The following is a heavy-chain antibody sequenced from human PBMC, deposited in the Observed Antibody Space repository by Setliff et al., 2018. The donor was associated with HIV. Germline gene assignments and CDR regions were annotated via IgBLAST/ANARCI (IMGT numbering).Heavy chain of an antibody. CDR2: MSYSGSA. D-gene: IGHD3-9*01. V-gene: IGHV4-39*01. CDR1: GGSISSRDYH. CDR3: ARQRDFDWLLQNYYYMDV. J-gene: IGHJ6*03. Sequence: SESLSLTCTVSGGSISSRDYHWGWIRQPPGKGLEWIGSMSYSGSAYYNPSLKSRVTISVDTYKSQFSQRLSSVTAADTAVYYCARQRDFDWLLQNYYYMDVWGKGATVTVSS.